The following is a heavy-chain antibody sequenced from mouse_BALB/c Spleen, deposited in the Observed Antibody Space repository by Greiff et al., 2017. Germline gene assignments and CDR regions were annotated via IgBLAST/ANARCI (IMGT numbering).Heavy chain of an antibody. CDR2: IDPENGNT. J-gene: IGHJ3*01. Sequence: VQLQQSGAELVRPGALVTLSCTASGFNIKDYYMHWVKQRPEQGLEWIGWIDPENGNTIYDPKFQGKASITADTSSNTAYLQLSSLTSEDTAVYYCARYYGSSYWFAYWGQGTLVTVSA. CDR1: GFNIKDYY. D-gene: IGHD1-1*01. V-gene: IGHV14-1*02. CDR3: ARYYGSSYWFAY.